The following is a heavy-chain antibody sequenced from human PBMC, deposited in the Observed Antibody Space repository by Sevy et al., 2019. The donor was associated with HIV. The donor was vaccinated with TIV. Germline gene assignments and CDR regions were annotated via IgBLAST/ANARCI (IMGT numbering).Heavy chain of an antibody. J-gene: IGHJ4*02. D-gene: IGHD5-18*01. V-gene: IGHV3-53*01. Sequence: GESLKISCAASGFTVSSNYMSWVRQAPGKGLEWVSVIYSGGSTYYADSVKGRFNISRDNSKNTLYLQMNSLRAEDTAVYYCARLGYSYGPYFDYWGQGTLVTVSS. CDR3: ARLGYSYGPYFDY. CDR1: GFTVSSNY. CDR2: IYSGGST.